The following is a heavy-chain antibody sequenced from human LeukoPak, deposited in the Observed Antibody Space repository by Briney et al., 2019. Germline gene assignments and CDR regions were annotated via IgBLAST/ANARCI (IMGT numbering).Heavy chain of an antibody. CDR1: TGSIRIYY. D-gene: IGHD1-1*01. V-gene: IGHV4-4*07. J-gene: IGHJ5*02. Sequence: SETLSLTCTVSTGSIRIYYGSWIPQPAGKGLEWIGCIYTSGSTNYNPPIKSRVTISVDKSKNQFSLKLSSVTAADTAVYYCARGLVGTTGEHNWFDPWGQGTLVTVSS. CDR3: ARGLVGTTGEHNWFDP. CDR2: IYTSGST.